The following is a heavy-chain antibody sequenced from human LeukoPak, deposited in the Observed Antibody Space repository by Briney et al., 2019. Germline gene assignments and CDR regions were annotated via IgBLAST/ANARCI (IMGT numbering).Heavy chain of an antibody. D-gene: IGHD4-23*01. V-gene: IGHV3-23*01. Sequence: GGSLRLSCAASGFTFSSYARSWVRQAPGKGLEWVSAISGSGGSTYYADSVKGRFTISRDNSKNTLYLQMSSLRAEDTAVYYCAKDSWVTLYYFDYWGQGTLVTVSS. CDR2: ISGSGGST. CDR3: AKDSWVTLYYFDY. J-gene: IGHJ4*02. CDR1: GFTFSSYA.